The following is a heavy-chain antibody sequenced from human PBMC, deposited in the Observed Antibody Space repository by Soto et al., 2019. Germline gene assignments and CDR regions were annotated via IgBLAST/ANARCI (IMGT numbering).Heavy chain of an antibody. D-gene: IGHD6-6*01. Sequence: QPPGKGLEWIGEIYHSGSTNYNPSLKSRVTISVDKSKNQFSLKLSSVTAADTAVYYCARAEYSSSLGAFDIWGQGTMVTVSS. J-gene: IGHJ3*02. CDR2: IYHSGST. V-gene: IGHV4-4*02. CDR3: ARAEYSSSLGAFDI.